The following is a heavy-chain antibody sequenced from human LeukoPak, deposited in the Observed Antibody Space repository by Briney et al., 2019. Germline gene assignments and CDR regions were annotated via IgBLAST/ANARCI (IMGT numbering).Heavy chain of an antibody. J-gene: IGHJ6*02. V-gene: IGHV3-21*06. CDR2: ISSSSSYI. Sequence: GGSLRLSCAASGFTFSSYSMNWVRQAPGKGLEWVSSISSSSSYIYYADSVKGRFTLSRDNAKTSVYLQLNSLRVEDTGVYYCARNYGSGSYSGMDVWGQGTTVTVSS. D-gene: IGHD3-10*01. CDR1: GFTFSSYS. CDR3: ARNYGSGSYSGMDV.